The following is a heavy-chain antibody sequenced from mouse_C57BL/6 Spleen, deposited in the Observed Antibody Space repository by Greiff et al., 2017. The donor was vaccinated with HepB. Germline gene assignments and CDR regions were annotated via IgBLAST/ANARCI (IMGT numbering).Heavy chain of an antibody. Sequence: EVKLVESGEGLVKPGGSLKLSCAASGFTFSSYAMSWVRQTPEKRLEWVAYISSGGDYIYYADTVKGRFTISRDNARNTLYLQMSSLKSEDTAMYYCTRGVSLYYGNYAWFAYWGQGTLVTVSA. CDR2: ISSGGDYI. D-gene: IGHD2-1*01. V-gene: IGHV5-9-1*02. CDR1: GFTFSSYA. J-gene: IGHJ3*01. CDR3: TRGVSLYYGNYAWFAY.